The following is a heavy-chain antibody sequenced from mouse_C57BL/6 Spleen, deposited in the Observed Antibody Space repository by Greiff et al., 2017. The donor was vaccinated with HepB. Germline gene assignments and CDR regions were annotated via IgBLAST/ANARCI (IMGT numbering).Heavy chain of an antibody. CDR2: ISDGGSYT. V-gene: IGHV5-4*01. Sequence: EVKLMESGGGLVKPGGSLKLSCAASGFTFSSYAMSWVRQTPEKRLEWVATISDGGSYTYYPDNVKGRFTISRDNAKNNLYLQMSHLKSEDTAMYYCARENYSNYWFADWGQGTLVTVSA. CDR3: ARENYSNYWFAD. CDR1: GFTFSSYA. D-gene: IGHD2-5*01. J-gene: IGHJ3*01.